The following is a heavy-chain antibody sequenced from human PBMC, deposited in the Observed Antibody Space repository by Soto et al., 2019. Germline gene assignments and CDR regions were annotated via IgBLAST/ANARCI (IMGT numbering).Heavy chain of an antibody. CDR1: GGSISSYY. V-gene: IGHV4-59*08. CDR2: IYYSGST. J-gene: IGHJ4*02. CDR3: AIHDYGDSFGY. D-gene: IGHD4-17*01. Sequence: QVQLQESGPGLVKPSETLSLTCTVSGGSISSYYWSWIRQPPGKGLEWIGYIYYSGSTNYNPSLKSRVTISVDTSKNQFSLKLSSVTAADTAVYYCAIHDYGDSFGYWGQGTLVTVSS.